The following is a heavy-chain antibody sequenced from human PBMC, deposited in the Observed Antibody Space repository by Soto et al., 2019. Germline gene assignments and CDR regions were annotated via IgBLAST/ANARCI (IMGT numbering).Heavy chain of an antibody. V-gene: IGHV3-48*02. Sequence: PGGSLRLSCAASGFTFSSYSMNWVRQAPGKGLEWVSYISSSSSTIYYADSVKGRFTISRDNAKNSLYLQMNSLRDEDTAVYYCARSHCTNGVCYHEDDAFDIWGQGTMVTVSS. CDR2: ISSSSSTI. CDR1: GFTFSSYS. D-gene: IGHD2-8*01. CDR3: ARSHCTNGVCYHEDDAFDI. J-gene: IGHJ3*02.